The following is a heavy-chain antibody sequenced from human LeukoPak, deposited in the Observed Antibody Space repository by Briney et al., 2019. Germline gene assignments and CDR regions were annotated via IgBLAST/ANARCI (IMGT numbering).Heavy chain of an antibody. CDR2: IYYTGT. V-gene: IGHV4-59*01. Sequence: PSETLSLTCTVSGGSITSYFWSWIRQSPGKGLEWIGYIYYTGTSYNPSLKSRVTISADTSKNQFSLNLSSVTAADTAVYYCASRKLGNDYWGQGTLVTVSS. J-gene: IGHJ4*02. D-gene: IGHD7-27*01. CDR1: GGSITSYF. CDR3: ASRKLGNDY.